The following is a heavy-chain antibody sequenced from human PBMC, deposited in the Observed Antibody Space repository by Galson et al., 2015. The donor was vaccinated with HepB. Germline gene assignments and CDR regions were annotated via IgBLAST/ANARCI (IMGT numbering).Heavy chain of an antibody. CDR1: GGTLSTYA. J-gene: IGHJ6*02. D-gene: IGHD2-21*02. CDR3: ARGVGIVVVTPRRVGMDV. Sequence: SVKVSCKASGGTLSTYAISWVRQAPGQGLEWMGGIIPIFATTNYAQKFQGRVTFTADKSTSTAYMELSSLTSEDTAVYYCARGVGIVVVTPRRVGMDVWGQGTTVSVSS. V-gene: IGHV1-69*06. CDR2: IIPIFATT.